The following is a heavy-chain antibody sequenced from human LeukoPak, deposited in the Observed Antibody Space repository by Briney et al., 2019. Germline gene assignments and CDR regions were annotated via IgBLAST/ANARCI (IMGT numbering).Heavy chain of an antibody. Sequence: SVNDSCKASGYTFSDNYMHWVRQAPGQGLEWMGWINPNSGGTKYALQFQGRVTMTRYTSISTAYLELSRLRSDGTAVYYCARDRGSYRLAPWGQGNLVTVSS. V-gene: IGHV1-2*02. CDR1: GYTFSDNY. CDR3: ARDRGSYRLAP. J-gene: IGHJ5*02. D-gene: IGHD3-16*02. CDR2: INPNSGGT.